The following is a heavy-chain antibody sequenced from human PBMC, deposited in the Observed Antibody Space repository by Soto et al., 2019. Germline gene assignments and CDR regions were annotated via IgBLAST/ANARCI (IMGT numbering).Heavy chain of an antibody. J-gene: IGHJ4*02. V-gene: IGHV3-11*03. CDR1: GFTFIDYY. CDR3: ARMIFGRNVYYFDY. CDR2: ISSSGSYT. Sequence: GGSLRLSCAASGFTFIDYYMSWIRQAPGKGLEWVSYISSSGSYTKYADSLKTRLTISKDTSKNQVLLTMTDMDPVDTATYYCARMIFGRNVYYFDYWGRGTLVTVSS. D-gene: IGHD3-3*01.